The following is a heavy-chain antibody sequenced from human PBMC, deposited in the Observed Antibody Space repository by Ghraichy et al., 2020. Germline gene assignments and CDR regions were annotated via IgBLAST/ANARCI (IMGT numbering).Heavy chain of an antibody. CDR3: ARGSFTAAGKFDN. CDR2: IYYSGSR. J-gene: IGHJ5*02. V-gene: IGHV4-59*01. CDR1: GGSISTFY. D-gene: IGHD6-13*01. Sequence: SQTLSLTCTVSGGSISTFYWSWIRQPPGKGLEWIAYIYYSGSRNYNPSLSSRAAISVDTSKNQFSLQLRSVTAADTAVYYCARGSFTAAGKFDNWGQGTLVTVSS.